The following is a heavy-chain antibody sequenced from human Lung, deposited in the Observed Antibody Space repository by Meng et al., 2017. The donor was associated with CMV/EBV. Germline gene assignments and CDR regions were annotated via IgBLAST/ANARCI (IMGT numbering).Heavy chain of an antibody. J-gene: IGHJ6*02. CDR3: AKRGDSSGTYAMDV. D-gene: IGHD3-22*01. V-gene: IGHV3-30*02. CDR2: IRFDGTNK. CDR1: GFTFSSYA. Sequence: GESLKISCAASGFTFSSYAMHWVRQAPGKGLEWVANIRFDGTNKYHADSVKGRFTISRDNSKNTLYLQMNSLRAEDTAVYYCAKRGDSSGTYAMDVWGQGXTVXGSS.